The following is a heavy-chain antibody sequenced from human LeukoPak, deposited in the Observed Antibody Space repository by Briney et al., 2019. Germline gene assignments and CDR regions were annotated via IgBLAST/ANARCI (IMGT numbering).Heavy chain of an antibody. J-gene: IGHJ3*02. CDR3: ARITDRTIFGEIMHGFDI. V-gene: IGHV4-39*01. CDR2: IYYNGRT. D-gene: IGHD3-3*01. Sequence: PSETLSLTCTVSGDSINNNNYYWGWIRQPPGKGLEWIGNIYYNGRTYYSPSLKSRGTISVDTSNNQFSLKLSSVTAADTAVYYCARITDRTIFGEIMHGFDIWGQGTPVTVSS. CDR1: GDSINNNNYY.